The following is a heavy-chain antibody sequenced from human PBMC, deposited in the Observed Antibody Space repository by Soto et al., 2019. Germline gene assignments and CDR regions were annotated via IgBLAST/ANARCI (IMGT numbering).Heavy chain of an antibody. D-gene: IGHD2-15*01. V-gene: IGHV4-59*01. CDR3: ARVGGGSINYYYYYMDV. J-gene: IGHJ6*03. CDR2: IYYSGST. CDR1: GGSISSYY. Sequence: SETLSLTCTVSGGSISSYYWSWIRQPPGKGLEWIGYIYYSGSTNYNPSLKSRVTISVDTSKNQFSLKLSSVTAADTAVYYCARVGGGSINYYYYYMDVWAKGTTVTVSS.